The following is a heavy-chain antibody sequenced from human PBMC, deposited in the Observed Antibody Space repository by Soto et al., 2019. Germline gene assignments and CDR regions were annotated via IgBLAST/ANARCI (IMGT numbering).Heavy chain of an antibody. Sequence: GGSLRLTCEDSGFTFSSYTINWIRQAPGKELEWVSSISSSNSYIYYADSGKGRFTISRDSAKNSLYLQMNSLRAEDTAVYYCARGGYPFDYWGQGTLVTVSS. CDR1: GFTFSSYT. D-gene: IGHD3-22*01. CDR3: ARGGYPFDY. CDR2: ISSSNSYI. J-gene: IGHJ4*02. V-gene: IGHV3-21*01.